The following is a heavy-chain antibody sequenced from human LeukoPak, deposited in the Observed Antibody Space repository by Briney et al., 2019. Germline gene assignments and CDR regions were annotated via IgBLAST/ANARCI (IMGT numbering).Heavy chain of an antibody. CDR3: ARDTRTFYYGSGRGWFDP. Sequence: SETLSLTRTVSGGSISGYYWSWIRQAPGKGLEWIGYVHYNGSPNYNASLKSRVTMSVDTSKNQFSLKLSSVTAADTAVYYCARDTRTFYYGSGRGWFDPWGQGTLVTVSS. CDR1: GGSISGYY. CDR2: VHYNGSP. D-gene: IGHD3-10*01. V-gene: IGHV4-59*12. J-gene: IGHJ5*02.